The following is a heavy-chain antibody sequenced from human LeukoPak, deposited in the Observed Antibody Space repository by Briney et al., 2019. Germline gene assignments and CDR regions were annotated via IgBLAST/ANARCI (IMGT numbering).Heavy chain of an antibody. CDR3: AGGGQWLVNY. CDR2: IYTSGST. J-gene: IGHJ4*02. D-gene: IGHD6-19*01. V-gene: IGHV4-4*07. CDR1: GGSISSYY. Sequence: SETLSLTCTVPGGSISSYYWSWLRQPAGKGLEWIGRIYTSGSTNYNPSLKSRVTMSVDTSKNQFSLKLSSVTAADTAVYYCAGGGQWLVNYWGQGTLVTVSS.